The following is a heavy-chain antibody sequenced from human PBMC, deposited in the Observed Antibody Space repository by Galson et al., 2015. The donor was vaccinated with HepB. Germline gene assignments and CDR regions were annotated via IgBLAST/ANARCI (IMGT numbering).Heavy chain of an antibody. V-gene: IGHV3-23*01. CDR2: ISASGGST. D-gene: IGHD6-19*01. Sequence: SLRLSCAASGFTFSSYAMSWVRQAPGKGLEWVSHISASGGSTDYADSVKGRFTISRDNSKNTLYLQMSSLRAEDTAIYYCARDVFTWVAGPVYWGQGTLVTVSS. CDR1: GFTFSSYA. CDR3: ARDVFTWVAGPVY. J-gene: IGHJ4*02.